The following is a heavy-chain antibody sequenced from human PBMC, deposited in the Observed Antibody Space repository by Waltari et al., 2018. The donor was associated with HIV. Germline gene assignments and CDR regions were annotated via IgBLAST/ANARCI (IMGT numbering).Heavy chain of an antibody. J-gene: IGHJ4*02. CDR3: ARATIASGTPAFAY. Sequence: YYWTWIRQSPGRGLEWIGEINHSGSTTYNPSLKSRVTISVDTSKNQFSLKLSSVTAADRAIYYCARATIASGTPAFAYWSQGSLVTVSS. CDR2: INHSGST. V-gene: IGHV4-34*01. CDR1: YY. D-gene: IGHD1-1*01.